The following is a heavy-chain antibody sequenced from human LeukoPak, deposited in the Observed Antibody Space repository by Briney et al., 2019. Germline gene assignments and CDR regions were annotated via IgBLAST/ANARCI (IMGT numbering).Heavy chain of an antibody. CDR2: INHSGST. CDR1: GGSFSGYY. D-gene: IGHD1-26*01. CDR3: ASQGHHGKIVGTTLSYFYMDV. J-gene: IGHJ6*03. V-gene: IGHV4-34*01. Sequence: SETLSLTCAVYGGSFSGYYWSWIRQPPGKGLEWIGEINHSGSTNYNPSLKSRVTISVDTSKNQFSLRLSSVTAADTAFYYCASQGHHGKIVGTTLSYFYMDVWGKGTTVTVSS.